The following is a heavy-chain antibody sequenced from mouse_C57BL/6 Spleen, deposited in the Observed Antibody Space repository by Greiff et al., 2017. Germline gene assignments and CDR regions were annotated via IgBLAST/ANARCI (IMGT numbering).Heavy chain of an antibody. V-gene: IGHV5-17*01. D-gene: IGHD1-1*01. CDR3: ARPSPYYRGSSDYFDY. J-gene: IGHJ2*01. CDR2: ISSGSSTI. CDR1: GFTFSDYG. Sequence: EVKLMESGGGLVKPGGSLKLSCAASGFTFSDYGMHWVRQAPEKGLEWVAYISSGSSTIYYADTVKGPFTISRGNAKNTLFLQITRLRSEDTAMYYCARPSPYYRGSSDYFDYWGQGTTLTVSS.